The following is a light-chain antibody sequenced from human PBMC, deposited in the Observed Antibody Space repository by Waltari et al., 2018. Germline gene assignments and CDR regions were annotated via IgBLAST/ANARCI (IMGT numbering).Light chain of an antibody. J-gene: IGLJ2*01. CDR3: SSYTSSSRV. CDR2: EVS. CDR1: SRDVGGYNL. Sequence: QSALTQPASVSGSPGQSITIPCTGTSRDVGGYNLVSWYQQHPGKAPNLMIYEVSNRPSGVSNRFSGSKSGNTASLTISGLQAEDEADYYCSSYTSSSRVFGGGTKLTVL. V-gene: IGLV2-14*01.